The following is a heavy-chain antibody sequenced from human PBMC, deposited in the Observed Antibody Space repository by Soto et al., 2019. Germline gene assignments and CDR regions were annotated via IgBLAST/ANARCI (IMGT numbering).Heavy chain of an antibody. D-gene: IGHD3-22*01. V-gene: IGHV3-15*07. CDR3: TTDSYSTIIIVRFDY. Sequence: GGSLRLSCAASGFTFSQAWINWVRQAPGKGLEWVGRIKSKTDGGTTDYAEPVKGRFAISRDDSNNMVYLQMNSLKIEDTAVYYCTTDSYSTIIIVRFDYWGHGTLVTVSS. CDR2: IKSKTDGGTT. J-gene: IGHJ4*01. CDR1: GFTFSQAW.